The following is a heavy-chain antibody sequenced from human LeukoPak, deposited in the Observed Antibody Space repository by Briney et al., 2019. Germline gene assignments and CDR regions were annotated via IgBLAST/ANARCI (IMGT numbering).Heavy chain of an antibody. Sequence: GSLRLSCAASGFTFSNAWMSWVRQAPGKGLEWVGLIKSKTDGGTTDYAAPVKGRFTISRDDSKNTLYLQMNSLKTEDTAVYYCTTDRGQWELLMDGMDVWGQGTTVTVSS. V-gene: IGHV3-15*01. D-gene: IGHD1-26*01. CDR2: IKSKTDGGTT. CDR1: GFTFSNAW. J-gene: IGHJ6*02. CDR3: TTDRGQWELLMDGMDV.